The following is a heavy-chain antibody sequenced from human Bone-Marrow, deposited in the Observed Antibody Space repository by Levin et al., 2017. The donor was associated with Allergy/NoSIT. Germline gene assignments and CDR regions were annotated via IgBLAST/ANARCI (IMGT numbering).Heavy chain of an antibody. CDR2: IYYNGKS. CDR3: ARAIPSGGNSYYYYYMDV. Sequence: SQTLSLTCTVSGGSISSYYWTWIRQAPEKRLEWIGYIYYNGKSNYNPSLTTRVSISVDTSKNLFSLSLSSVTAADSAIYYCARAIPSGGNSYYYYYMDVWGKGITVTVSS. V-gene: IGHV4-59*01. D-gene: IGHD4-23*01. CDR1: GGSISSYY. J-gene: IGHJ6*03.